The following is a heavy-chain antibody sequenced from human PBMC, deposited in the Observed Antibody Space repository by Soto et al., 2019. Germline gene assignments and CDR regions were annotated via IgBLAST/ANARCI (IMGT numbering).Heavy chain of an antibody. CDR2: IYYSGST. J-gene: IGHJ4*02. CDR3: ALYYDFKYYFDY. Sequence: SETLSLTCTVSGGSISSDDHYWSWIRQPPGRGLEWIGYIYYSGSTYYNPSLKSRVTIPVDTSKNQFSLKLSSVTAADTAVYYCALYYDFKYYFDYWGPGTLVTVSS. D-gene: IGHD3-3*01. CDR1: GGSISSDDHY. V-gene: IGHV4-30-4*01.